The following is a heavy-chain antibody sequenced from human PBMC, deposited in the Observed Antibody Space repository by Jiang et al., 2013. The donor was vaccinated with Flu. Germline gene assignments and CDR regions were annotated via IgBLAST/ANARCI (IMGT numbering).Heavy chain of an antibody. Sequence: SGAEVKKPGASVKVSSKASGYTFTSYAMHWVRQAPGQRLEWMGWINAGNGNTKYSQKFQGRVTITRDTSASTAYMELSSLRSEDTAVYYCARLTIVANYYYGMDVWGQGTTVTVSS. D-gene: IGHD5-12*01. CDR3: ARLTIVANYYYGMDV. V-gene: IGHV1-3*01. CDR1: GYTFTSYA. CDR2: INAGNGNT. J-gene: IGHJ6*02.